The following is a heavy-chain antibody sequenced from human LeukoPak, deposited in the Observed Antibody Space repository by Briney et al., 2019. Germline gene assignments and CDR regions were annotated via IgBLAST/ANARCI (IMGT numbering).Heavy chain of an antibody. V-gene: IGHV3-30*04. CDR3: ATSKGIAVHFDY. Sequence: PGGSLRLSCAASGFTFSSYAMHWVRQAPGKGLEWVAVISYDGSNKYYADSVKGRFTISRDNSKNTLYLQMNSLRAEDTAVYYCATSKGIAVHFDYWGQGTLVTVSS. CDR2: ISYDGSNK. J-gene: IGHJ4*02. D-gene: IGHD6-19*01. CDR1: GFTFSSYA.